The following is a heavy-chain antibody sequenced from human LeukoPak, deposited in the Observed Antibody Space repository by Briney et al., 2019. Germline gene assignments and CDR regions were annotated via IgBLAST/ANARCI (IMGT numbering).Heavy chain of an antibody. V-gene: IGHV3-30*18. CDR3: AKDQSPYCGGDCYPTFDY. D-gene: IGHD2-21*02. CDR2: ISYDGSNK. Sequence: PGGALRHSCVASVFTFISYGMHGVGQAPGRGREGVAVISYDGSNKYYAGSVRGRFTISRDNSKNTLYLQMNSLRAEDTAVYYCAKDQSPYCGGDCYPTFDYWGQGTLVTVSS. CDR1: VFTFISYG. J-gene: IGHJ4*02.